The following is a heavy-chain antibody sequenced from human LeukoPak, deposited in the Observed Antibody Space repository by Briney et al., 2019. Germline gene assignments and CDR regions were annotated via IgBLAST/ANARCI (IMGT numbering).Heavy chain of an antibody. CDR3: EKDSPSCSGKDCLLCDY. V-gene: IGHV3-23*01. Sequence: QTGGSLRLSCAASGFTFSTFAMSWVRQAPGKGLEWVSTVTSSGRTTYYADSVKGRFTISRDNSRNTVYLQMNTLRAEDTAVYYCEKDSPSCSGKDCLLCDYWGQGTLVTVFS. J-gene: IGHJ4*02. CDR1: GFTFSTFA. D-gene: IGHD3-9*01. CDR2: VTSSGRTT.